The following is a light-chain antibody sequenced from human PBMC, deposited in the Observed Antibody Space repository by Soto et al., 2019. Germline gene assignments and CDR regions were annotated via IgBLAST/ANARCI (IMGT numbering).Light chain of an antibody. V-gene: IGLV1-40*01. Sequence: VLTQPPSESGAPGQRVTISFTGTSSNIGAGYEVHWYHQLPGTAPKFLVSGNDNRPSGVPDRLSASKSGTSGSLAITGLQAEDEGHYYCQSYDRGLTAYVFGTGTKVTVL. CDR2: GND. CDR3: QSYDRGLTAYV. J-gene: IGLJ1*01. CDR1: SSNIGAGYE.